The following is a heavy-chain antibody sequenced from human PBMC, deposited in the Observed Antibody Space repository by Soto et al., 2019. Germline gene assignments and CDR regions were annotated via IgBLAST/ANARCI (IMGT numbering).Heavy chain of an antibody. V-gene: IGHV4-34*01. CDR3: GRDKITALFDY. D-gene: IGHD3-10*01. Sequence: RILQPPRTGLEWIGEINHSGSTNYNPSLKSRVTISVDTSKNQFSLKLTSVTAADTAGYYCGRDKITALFDYWGQRTLVTVSS. CDR2: INHSGST. J-gene: IGHJ4*02.